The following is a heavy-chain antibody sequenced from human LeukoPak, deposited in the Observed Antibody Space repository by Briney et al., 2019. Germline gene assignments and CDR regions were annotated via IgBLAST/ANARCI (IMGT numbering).Heavy chain of an antibody. CDR2: IYGSGST. D-gene: IGHD1-1*01. CDR3: AREGTSGTHLNWFDT. V-gene: IGHV4-59*01. Sequence: SETLSLTCTVSGGSISSYYWSWIRQPPGKGLEWIGHIYGSGSTNYNPSLKSRVTLSVDTSKNQFSLKLSSVTAADTAVYYCAREGTSGTHLNWFDTWGQGTLVTVSS. CDR1: GGSISSYY. J-gene: IGHJ5*02.